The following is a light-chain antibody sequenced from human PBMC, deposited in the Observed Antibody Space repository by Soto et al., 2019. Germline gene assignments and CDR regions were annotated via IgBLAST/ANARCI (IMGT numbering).Light chain of an antibody. CDR3: CEYDGNYTFV. CDR2: DVT. V-gene: IGLV2-11*01. J-gene: IGLJ1*01. CDR1: SNDVGRYNY. Sequence: QSVLTQPRSVSGSPGQSVTISCTGTSNDVGRYNYVSWYQQHPDNAPKLIIYDVTKRPSGVPDRFSGSKSDNTASLTISGLPHEDEADYYCCEYDGNYTFVFGTGTKVTVL.